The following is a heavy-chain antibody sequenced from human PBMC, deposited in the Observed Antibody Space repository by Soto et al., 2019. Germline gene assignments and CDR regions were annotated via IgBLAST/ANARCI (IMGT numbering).Heavy chain of an antibody. D-gene: IGHD5-12*01. CDR3: ARDHKRRDGYNFDS. J-gene: IGHJ4*02. Sequence: GGCLRLSCAASGFIFTDYSMTWIRQAPGKGLEWVSYISNGDETTQYADSVKGRFTVSRDNAKKVLFLQMSSLRVDDTAVYDCARDHKRRDGYNFDSWGRGALVTVS. V-gene: IGHV3-11*01. CDR1: GFIFTDYS. CDR2: ISNGDETT.